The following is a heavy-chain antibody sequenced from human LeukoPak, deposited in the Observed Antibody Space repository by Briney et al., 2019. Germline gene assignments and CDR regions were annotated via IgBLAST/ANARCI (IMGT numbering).Heavy chain of an antibody. Sequence: ASVKVSCKACGYTFTTFGLSWLRQAPGQGLEWMGWISTYNGNTNYAQKLQGRVTMTTDTSTRTAYMDLRSLRSDYTAVYYCAIRTGTYPYYFDYWGQGTLVTVSS. V-gene: IGHV1-18*01. CDR3: AIRTGTYPYYFDY. D-gene: IGHD1-26*01. CDR2: ISTYNGNT. J-gene: IGHJ4*02. CDR1: GYTFTTFG.